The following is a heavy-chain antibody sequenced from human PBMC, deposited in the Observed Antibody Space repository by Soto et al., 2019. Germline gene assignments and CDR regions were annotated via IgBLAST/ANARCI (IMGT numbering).Heavy chain of an antibody. D-gene: IGHD4-17*01. J-gene: IGHJ5*02. CDR1: GFTFSSYS. CDR2: ISSSSSYI. V-gene: IGHV3-21*01. Sequence: PGGSLRLSCAASGFTFSSYSMNWVRQAPGKGLEWVSSISSSSSYIYYADSVEGRFTISRDNSKNTLYLQMNSLRTEDTGVYYCARSQQTTVTSPLADPWGQGTLVTVSS. CDR3: ARSQQTTVTSPLADP.